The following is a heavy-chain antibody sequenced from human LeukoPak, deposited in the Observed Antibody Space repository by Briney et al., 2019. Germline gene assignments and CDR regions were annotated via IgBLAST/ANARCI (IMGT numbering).Heavy chain of an antibody. CDR1: GFAFSDYS. D-gene: IGHD3-9*01. Sequence: GGSLRLSCAASGFAFSDYSMNWVRQAPGKGLEWVSSITFNSNYINYADSVRGRFTISKDNAKNSLCLQMNSLRVEDTAVYYCARARGNDWYSDYWGQGTLVTVSS. V-gene: IGHV3-21*01. J-gene: IGHJ4*02. CDR2: ITFNSNYI. CDR3: ARARGNDWYSDY.